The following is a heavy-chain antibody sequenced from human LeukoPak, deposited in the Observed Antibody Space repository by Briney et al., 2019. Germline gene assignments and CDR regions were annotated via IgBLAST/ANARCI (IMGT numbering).Heavy chain of an antibody. J-gene: IGHJ1*01. D-gene: IGHD2-15*01. Sequence: PGGSLRLSCEASGFTFSNYGMHWVRQAPGKGLEGGAVISYDGSKKYNADSVKGRFTISRDISKNTLYLQMNSLRADDTAVYYCARDLGGYCSGGSCSCFQHWGQGTLVTVSS. CDR2: ISYDGSKK. V-gene: IGHV3-30*03. CDR1: GFTFSNYG. CDR3: ARDLGGYCSGGSCSCFQH.